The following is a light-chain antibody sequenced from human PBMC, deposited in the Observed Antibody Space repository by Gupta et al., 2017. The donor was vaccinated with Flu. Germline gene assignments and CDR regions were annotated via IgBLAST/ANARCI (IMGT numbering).Light chain of an antibody. CDR1: QGMSSS. CDR3: QQLDSFPPT. CDR2: ATS. J-gene: IGKJ1*01. V-gene: IGKV1-9*01. Sequence: GDRVTITCRASQGMSSSLARYQHTPGKAPKLLVYATSTLQSGVPSRFSGSGSGTEFTLTISSLQPEDFATYYCQQLDSFPPTFGQGTKVDVK.